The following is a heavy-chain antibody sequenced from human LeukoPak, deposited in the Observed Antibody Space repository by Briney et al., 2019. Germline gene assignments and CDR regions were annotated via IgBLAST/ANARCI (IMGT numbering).Heavy chain of an antibody. CDR1: GYTFTGYY. CDR2: INPNSGGT. V-gene: IGHV1-2*02. D-gene: IGHD1-26*01. CDR3: ASHTNCRVGATCAFDI. Sequence: ASVKVSCKASGYTFTGYYMHWVRQAPGQGLEWMGWINPNSGGTNYAQKFQGRVTMTRDTSISTAYMELSRLRSDATAVYYCASHTNCRVGATCAFDIWGQGTMVTVSS. J-gene: IGHJ3*02.